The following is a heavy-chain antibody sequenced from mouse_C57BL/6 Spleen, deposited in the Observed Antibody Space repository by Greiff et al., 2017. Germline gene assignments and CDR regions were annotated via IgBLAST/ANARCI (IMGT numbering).Heavy chain of an antibody. Sequence: QVQLQQPGAELVKPGASVKLSCTASGYTFTSYWIQWVKQRPGQGLEWIGEIDPSDSYTNYNQKFKGKAKLTVDTSTSTAYMQLSSLTSEYSAIYYCSAVYYCYYWGQGTSLTVSS. CDR2: IDPSDSYT. CDR1: GYTFTSYW. J-gene: IGHJ2*02. CDR3: SAVYYCYY. V-gene: IGHV1-50*01.